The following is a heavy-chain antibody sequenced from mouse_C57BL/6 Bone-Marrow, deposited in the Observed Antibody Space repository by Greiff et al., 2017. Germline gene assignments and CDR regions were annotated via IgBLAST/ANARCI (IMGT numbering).Heavy chain of an antibody. CDR3: ARDDYYRNEFAY. J-gene: IGHJ3*01. CDR2: ISDGGSYT. D-gene: IGHD2-14*01. Sequence: EVKLVESGGGLVKPGGSLKLSCAASGFTFSSYAMSWVRQTPEKRLEWVATISDGGSYTYYPDNVKGRFTISRDNAKNNLYLQMSHLKSEDTAMYYGARDDYYRNEFAYWGQGTLVTGYA. V-gene: IGHV5-4*01. CDR1: GFTFSSYA.